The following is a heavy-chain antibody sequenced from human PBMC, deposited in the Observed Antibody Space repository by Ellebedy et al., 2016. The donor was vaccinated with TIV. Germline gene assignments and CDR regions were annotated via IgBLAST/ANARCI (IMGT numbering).Heavy chain of an antibody. CDR3: ARDDDPNSGYDPYYYFDL. D-gene: IGHD5-12*01. CDR1: GFTFSRFW. J-gene: IGHJ2*01. Sequence: GESLKISCAASGFTFSRFWMAWVRQAPGKGLEWVATINQGGSETYYVDSVKGRFTISRDNVKNTLYLQMNSLRAEDTAVYYCARDDDPNSGYDPYYYFDLWGRGTLVTVSS. V-gene: IGHV3-7*01. CDR2: INQGGSET.